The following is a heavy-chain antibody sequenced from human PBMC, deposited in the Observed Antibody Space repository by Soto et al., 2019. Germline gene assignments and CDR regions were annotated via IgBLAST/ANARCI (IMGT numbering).Heavy chain of an antibody. V-gene: IGHV1-46*01. Sequence: ASVKVSCKASGYTFTSYYMHWVRQAPGQGLEWMGIINPSGGSTSYAQKFQGRVTMTRDTSTSTVYMELSSLRSEDTAVYYCARTSSNYDGAPDAFDIWGQGTMVTVSS. CDR1: GYTFTSYY. J-gene: IGHJ3*02. CDR2: INPSGGST. D-gene: IGHD3-3*01. CDR3: ARTSSNYDGAPDAFDI.